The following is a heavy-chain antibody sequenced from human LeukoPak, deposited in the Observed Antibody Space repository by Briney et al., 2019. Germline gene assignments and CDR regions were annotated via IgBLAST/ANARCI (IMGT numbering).Heavy chain of an antibody. Sequence: PGGSLRLSCAASGFTLSTFWMSWVRPAPGKGLEWVANIKQDESEKHYVDSVKGRFTISRDNAKNSLYLQMNSLRAEDTAVYYCARPRWLQFGPHDSWGQGTLVTVSS. CDR1: GFTLSTFW. CDR3: ARPRWLQFGPHDS. CDR2: IKQDESEK. V-gene: IGHV3-7*01. D-gene: IGHD5-24*01. J-gene: IGHJ4*02.